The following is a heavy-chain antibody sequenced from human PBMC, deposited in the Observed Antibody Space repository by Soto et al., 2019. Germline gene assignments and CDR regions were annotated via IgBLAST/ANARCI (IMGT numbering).Heavy chain of an antibody. Sequence: SETLSLTCTVSGGSISSYYWSWIRQPPGKGLEWIGYIYYSGSTNYNPSLKSRVTISVDTSKNQFSLKLSSVTAADTAVYYCARDYGGNFDYWGQGTLVTVS. CDR3: ARDYGGNFDY. CDR2: IYYSGST. D-gene: IGHD4-17*01. J-gene: IGHJ4*02. V-gene: IGHV4-59*01. CDR1: GGSISSYY.